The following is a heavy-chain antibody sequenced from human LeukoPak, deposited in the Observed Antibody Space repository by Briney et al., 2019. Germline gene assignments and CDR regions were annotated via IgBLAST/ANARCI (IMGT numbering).Heavy chain of an antibody. J-gene: IGHJ3*02. CDR1: GFTFSSYA. CDR3: AKEGAASSGWYGDAFDI. CDR2: IGGSGGST. D-gene: IGHD6-19*01. V-gene: IGHV3-23*01. Sequence: GGSLTLSCAASGFTFSSYAMSWVRQAPGTGLERVSLIGGSGGSTYYTDSAKGRFTISRDNSKNTLYLQMSSLRAEDTAVYYCAKEGAASSGWYGDAFDIWGQGTMVTVSS.